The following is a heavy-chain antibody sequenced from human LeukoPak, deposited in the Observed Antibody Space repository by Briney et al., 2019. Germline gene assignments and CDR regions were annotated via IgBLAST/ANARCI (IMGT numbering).Heavy chain of an antibody. CDR3: ARVGGNSVDNFDY. CDR2: IYYSGST. Sequence: SETLSLTCTVSGGSISSHYWSCIRQPPGKGLEWSGYIYYSGSTNYNPSLKSRVTISVDTSRNQCSLKLSSVTAADTAVYYCARVGGNSVDNFDYWGQGTLVTVSS. J-gene: IGHJ4*02. D-gene: IGHD4-23*01. CDR1: GGSISSHY. V-gene: IGHV4-59*11.